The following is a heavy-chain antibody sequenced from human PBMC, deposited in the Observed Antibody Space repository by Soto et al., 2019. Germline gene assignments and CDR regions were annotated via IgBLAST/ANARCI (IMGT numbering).Heavy chain of an antibody. CDR2: INPNSGGT. V-gene: IGHV1-2*04. CDR1: GYTFTNFG. D-gene: IGHD3-3*01. CDR3: ARDSGSGWDWSGYFQLGSDYYYGMDV. Sequence: GASVKVSCTASGYTFTNFGISWVRQAPGQGLEWMGWINPNSGGTNYAQKFQGWVTMTRDTSISTAYMELSRLRSDDTAVYYCARDSGSGWDWSGYFQLGSDYYYGMDVWGQGTTVTVSS. J-gene: IGHJ6*02.